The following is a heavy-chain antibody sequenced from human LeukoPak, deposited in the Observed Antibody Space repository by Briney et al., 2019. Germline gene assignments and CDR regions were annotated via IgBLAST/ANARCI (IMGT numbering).Heavy chain of an antibody. CDR1: GFIFSTYW. CDR3: ARHPPATFDY. Sequence: GGTLRLSCAASGFIFSTYWMTWVRQAPGKGRVWGANIKQDGSEKYYVDSVKGRFTISRDNAKDSLYLQMNGLRTEDTAVYYCARHPPATFDYWRQGSLVTVSS. J-gene: IGHJ4*02. CDR2: IKQDGSEK. V-gene: IGHV3-7*01.